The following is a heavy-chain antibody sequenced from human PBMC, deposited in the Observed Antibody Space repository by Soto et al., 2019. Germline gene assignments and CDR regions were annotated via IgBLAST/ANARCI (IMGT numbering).Heavy chain of an antibody. CDR3: ARDESSSSRRGAFDI. CDR2: FYTSGST. CDR1: GGSISSYY. V-gene: IGHV4-4*07. J-gene: IGHJ3*02. Sequence: QVELQESGPGLVKPSETLSLTCTVSGGSISSYYWSWIRQPAGKGLEWIGRFYTSGSTNYNPSLKSRVTMSVDTSKNHFTLKLTSVTAADTAVYYCARDESSSSRRGAFDIWGQGTMVTVSS. D-gene: IGHD6-6*01.